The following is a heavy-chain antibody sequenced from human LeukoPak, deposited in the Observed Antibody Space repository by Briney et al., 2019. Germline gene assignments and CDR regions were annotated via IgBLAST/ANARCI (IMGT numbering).Heavy chain of an antibody. V-gene: IGHV4-30-4*01. Sequence: PSQTLSLTCTVSGGSISSGDYYWSWIRQPPGKGLEWIGYIYYSGSTYYNPSLKSRLTISRDTSKNQFSLKPTSVTAADTAVYFCARRNSGWFDPWGQGTLVTVSS. CDR1: GGSISSGDYY. CDR3: ARRNSGWFDP. CDR2: IYYSGST. D-gene: IGHD2-21*01. J-gene: IGHJ5*02.